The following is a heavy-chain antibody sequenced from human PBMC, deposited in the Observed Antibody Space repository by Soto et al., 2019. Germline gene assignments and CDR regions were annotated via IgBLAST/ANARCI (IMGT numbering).Heavy chain of an antibody. CDR1: GYTFTSYE. CDR3: ARGGVFFFAAPTNPFDY. J-gene: IGHJ4*02. CDR2: MNPNSGNT. Sequence: GASVKVSCTASGYTFTSYEINWVRQATGQGLEWMGWMNPNSGNTGYAQKFQGRVTMTRNTSISTAYMELSSLRSEDTAVYYCARGGVFFFAAPTNPFDYWGQGTLVTVSS. V-gene: IGHV1-8*01. D-gene: IGHD3-10*01.